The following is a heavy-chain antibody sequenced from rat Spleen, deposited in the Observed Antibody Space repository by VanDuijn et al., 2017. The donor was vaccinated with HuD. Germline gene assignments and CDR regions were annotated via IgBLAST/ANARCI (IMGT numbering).Heavy chain of an antibody. Sequence: EVQLVESGGGLVQSGRSMKLSCAASGFTFSNYYMAWVRQAPTKGLEWVASISTGGGNTYYRDSVKGRFTISRDNAKSTLYLQMDSLRSEDTATYYCARWGYSRPLYVMDVWGQGASVTVSS. CDR1: GFTFSNYY. CDR2: ISTGGGNT. V-gene: IGHV5-25*01. D-gene: IGHD1-2*01. J-gene: IGHJ4*01. CDR3: ARWGYSRPLYVMDV.